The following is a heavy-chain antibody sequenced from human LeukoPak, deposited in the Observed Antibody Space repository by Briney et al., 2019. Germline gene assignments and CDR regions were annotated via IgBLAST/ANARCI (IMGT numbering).Heavy chain of an antibody. CDR3: ATTPYGDYRGYFDY. V-gene: IGHV3-23*01. Sequence: PGGSLRLSCAASGFTFSSYAMSWVRQAPGKGLEWVSAISGSGGSTYYADSVKGRFTISRDNSKNTLYLQMNSLRAEDTAVYYCATTPYGDYRGYFDYWGQGTLVTVSS. CDR1: GFTFSSYA. J-gene: IGHJ4*02. D-gene: IGHD4-17*01. CDR2: ISGSGGST.